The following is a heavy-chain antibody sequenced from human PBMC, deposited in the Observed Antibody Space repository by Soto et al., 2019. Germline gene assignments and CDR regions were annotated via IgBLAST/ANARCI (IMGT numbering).Heavy chain of an antibody. J-gene: IGHJ5*02. V-gene: IGHV4-61*01. CDR1: GGSVSSGSYY. CDR2: IYYIGST. Sequence: SSETLSLTGTVCGGSVSSGSYYWSWIRQPPGKGLEWIGYIYYIGSTNYNPSLKSRVTISVDTSKNQFSLKLSSVTAADTAVYCCSRDSFVGTSCYSAVTASDMPDKWFDPLGQGTLVTVCS. CDR3: SRDSFVGTSCYSAVTASDMPDKWFDP. D-gene: IGHD2-2*01.